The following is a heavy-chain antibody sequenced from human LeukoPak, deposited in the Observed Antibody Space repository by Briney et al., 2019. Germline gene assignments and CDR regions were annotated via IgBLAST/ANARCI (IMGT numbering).Heavy chain of an antibody. D-gene: IGHD3-10*01. CDR3: ARGGGYYGSGSLTHYYYYYMDV. J-gene: IGHJ6*03. V-gene: IGHV3-23*01. CDR2: ISGSGGST. CDR1: EFTFSSYA. Sequence: PGGSLRLSCATSEFTFSSYAMSWVRQAPGKGLEWVSTISGSGGSTYYSDSVKGRFTISIDNSKNTLYLQMNSLRAEDTAVYYCARGGGYYGSGSLTHYYYYYMDVWGKGTTVTVSS.